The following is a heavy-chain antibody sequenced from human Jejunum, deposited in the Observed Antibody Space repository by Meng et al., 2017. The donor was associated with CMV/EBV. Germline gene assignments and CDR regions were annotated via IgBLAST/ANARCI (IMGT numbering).Heavy chain of an antibody. D-gene: IGHD2-15*01. CDR2: IKEDGSER. CDR1: TFSSYW. CDR3: ATEYCSGGDCYSESDDY. Sequence: TFSSYWMSWVRQAPGKGLEWVANIKEDGSERDYVESVKGRFTISRDNAKNSLYLQMNSLRAEDTAVYYCATEYCSGGDCYSESDDYWGQGTLVTVSS. J-gene: IGHJ4*02. V-gene: IGHV3-7*01.